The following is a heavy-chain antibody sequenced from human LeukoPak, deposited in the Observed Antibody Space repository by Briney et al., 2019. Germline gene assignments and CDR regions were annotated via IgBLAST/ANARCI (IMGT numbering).Heavy chain of an antibody. CDR1: GGSIISGDYY. D-gene: IGHD3-10*01. Sequence: PSETLSLTCNVSGGSIISGDYYWGWIRQPPGKGLLWIASISSDGSTQYNPSLRSRVTISADASKNQFFLKLTSVTAADTAVYYCTRRTYGVEFDYWGQGSLVTVSS. CDR2: ISSDGST. CDR3: TRRTYGVEFDY. J-gene: IGHJ4*02. V-gene: IGHV4-39*01.